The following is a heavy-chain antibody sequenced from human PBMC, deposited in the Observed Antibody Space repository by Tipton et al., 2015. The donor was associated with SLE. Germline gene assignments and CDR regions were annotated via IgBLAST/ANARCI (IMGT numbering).Heavy chain of an antibody. D-gene: IGHD3-16*01. CDR1: GGSISSSSYY. V-gene: IGHV4-39*07. J-gene: IGHJ4*02. CDR3: ARRIGDRFDY. Sequence: TLSLTCTVSGGSISSSSYYWGWIRQPPGKGLECIGSISYTGATYYPLSLKSRATISVDTSKNQFSLKLSSVTAADTAVYYCARRIGDRFDYWGQGTLVTVSS. CDR2: ISYTGAT.